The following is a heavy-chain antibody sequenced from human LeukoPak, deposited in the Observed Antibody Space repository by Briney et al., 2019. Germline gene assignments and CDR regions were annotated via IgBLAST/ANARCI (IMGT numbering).Heavy chain of an antibody. D-gene: IGHD4-23*01. CDR2: IIPIFGTA. J-gene: IGHJ4*02. CDR3: ARVGTVLNY. CDR1: GYTFTSYA. Sequence: SVKVSCKASGYTFTSYAMHWVRQAPGQGLEWMGGIIPIFGTANYAQKFQGRVTITADESTSTAYMELSSLRSEDTAVYYCARVGTVLNYWGQGTLVTVSS. V-gene: IGHV1-69*13.